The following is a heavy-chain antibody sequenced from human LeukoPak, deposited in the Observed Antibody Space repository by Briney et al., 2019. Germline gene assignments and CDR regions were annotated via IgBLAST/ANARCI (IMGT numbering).Heavy chain of an antibody. CDR1: GFNFGDFA. CDR2: IRSKTYGGTT. D-gene: IGHD1-20*01. V-gene: IGHV3-49*05. CDR3: TRGGPPWYFDY. Sequence: KAGGSLRLSCTTSGFNFGDFALSWFRQAPGKGLEWVGCIRSKTYGGTTQYAASVKGRFIISRDDSKNIAHLQMNSLQIEDTAVYYCTRGGPPWYFDYWGQGTLVTVSS. J-gene: IGHJ4*02.